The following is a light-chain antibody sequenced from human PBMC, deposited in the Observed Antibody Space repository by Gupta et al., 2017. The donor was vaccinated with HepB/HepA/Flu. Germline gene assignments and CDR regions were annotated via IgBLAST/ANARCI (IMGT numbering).Light chain of an antibody. CDR1: HGIRNA. CDR2: ASS. V-gene: IGKV1-17*01. Sequence: DIQMTQSPSSLSASVPDRVTITCRAIHGIRNALGWYHQKPGRAPKRLLYASSCVQSAVPSRFSGSSSSTAFTLTIISRQPADFATNYCRLQNSCPPTFGEGTKVEIK. CDR3: RLQNSCPPT. J-gene: IGKJ4*02.